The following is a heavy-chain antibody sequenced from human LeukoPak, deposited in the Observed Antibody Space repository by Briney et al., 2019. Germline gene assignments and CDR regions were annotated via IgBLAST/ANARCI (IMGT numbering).Heavy chain of an antibody. J-gene: IGHJ6*03. D-gene: IGHD3-3*01. Sequence: PETLSLTCTVSGGSISSYYWSWTRQPAGKGLEWIGRIYTSGSTNYNPSLKSRVTMSVDTSKNRFSLNLTSVTAADTAVYYCARDRNFDFWSGDLYYFYYYMDVWGKGTTVTVSS. CDR1: GGSISSYY. CDR2: IYTSGST. CDR3: ARDRNFDFWSGDLYYFYYYMDV. V-gene: IGHV4-4*07.